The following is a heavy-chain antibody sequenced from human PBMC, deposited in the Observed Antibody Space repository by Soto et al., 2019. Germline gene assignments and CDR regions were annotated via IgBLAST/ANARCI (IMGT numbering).Heavy chain of an antibody. V-gene: IGHV3-23*01. CDR1: RFSFSSYA. CDR2: ISARGGSS. CDR3: AKGSIEYSASVDN. D-gene: IGHD5-12*01. J-gene: IGHJ4*02. Sequence: DVQLLESGGGLVQPGGSLRLSCAASRFSFSSYAMVWVRQAPGKGLEWVAVISARGGSSYFADPVKGRFTLSRDNSKNVLSLEMNSLRAEDTAIYFCAKGSIEYSASVDNWGQGTLVVVSS.